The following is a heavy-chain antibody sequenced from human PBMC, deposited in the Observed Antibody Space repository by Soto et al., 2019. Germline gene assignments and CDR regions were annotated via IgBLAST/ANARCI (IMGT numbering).Heavy chain of an antibody. Sequence: GGSLRLSCAASGFTFSSYAMHWVRQAPGKGLEYVSAISSNGGSKYYANSVKGRFTISRDNSKNTLYLQMGSLRAEDMAVYYCARRPAGIAVAGNAFDIWGQGTMVTVSS. V-gene: IGHV3-64*01. J-gene: IGHJ3*02. CDR3: ARRPAGIAVAGNAFDI. CDR1: GFTFSSYA. D-gene: IGHD6-19*01. CDR2: ISSNGGSK.